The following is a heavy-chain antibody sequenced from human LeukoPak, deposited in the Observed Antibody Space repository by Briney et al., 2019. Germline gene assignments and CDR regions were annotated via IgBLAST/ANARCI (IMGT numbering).Heavy chain of an antibody. V-gene: IGHV3-30*04. CDR1: GFTFSSYA. D-gene: IGHD3-22*01. CDR2: ISYDGSNK. J-gene: IGHJ4*02. CDR3: AKGGYYYDSSGYYLDY. Sequence: GGSLRLSCAASGFTFSSYAMHWVRQAPGKGLEWVAVISYDGSNKYYADSVKGRFTISRDNSKNTLYLQMNSLRDEDTAVHYCAKGGYYYDSSGYYLDYWGQGTLVTVSS.